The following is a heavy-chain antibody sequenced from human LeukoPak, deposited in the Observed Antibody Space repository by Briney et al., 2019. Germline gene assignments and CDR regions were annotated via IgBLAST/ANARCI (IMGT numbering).Heavy chain of an antibody. CDR3: ARNRVGASGPRH. V-gene: IGHV1-69*05. CDR1: GGTFSSYA. Sequence: GASVKVSCKASGGTFSSYAISWVQQAPGQGLEWMGGIIPIFGTANYAQKFQGRVTITTDESTSTAYMELSSLRSEDTAVYYCARNRVGASGPRHWGQGTLVTVSS. J-gene: IGHJ4*02. CDR2: IIPIFGTA. D-gene: IGHD1-26*01.